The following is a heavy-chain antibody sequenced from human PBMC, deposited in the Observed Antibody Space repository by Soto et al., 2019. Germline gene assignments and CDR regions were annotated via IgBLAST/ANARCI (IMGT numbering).Heavy chain of an antibody. CDR2: MNPNSGNT. CDR3: ARGDLVGYSSPSPFDY. J-gene: IGHJ4*02. D-gene: IGHD6-6*01. CDR1: GYTFTSYD. Sequence: ASVKVSCKASGYTFTSYDINWVRQATGQGLEWMGWMNPNSGNTGYAQKFQGRVTMTRNTSISAAYMELSSLRSEDTAVYYCARGDLVGYSSPSPFDYWGQGTLVTVAS. V-gene: IGHV1-8*01.